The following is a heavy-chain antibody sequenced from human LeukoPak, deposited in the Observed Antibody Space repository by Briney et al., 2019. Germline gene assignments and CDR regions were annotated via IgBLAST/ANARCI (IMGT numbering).Heavy chain of an antibody. J-gene: IGHJ6*03. CDR2: IYYSGST. D-gene: IGHD4-11*01. CDR1: GGSISSSSYY. Sequence: SETLSLTCTVSGGSISSSSYYWGWIRQPPGKGLEWIGSIYYSGSTYYNPSLKSRVTISVDTSKNQFSLKLSSVTAAVTAVYYCAREGTVTTETYYMDVWGKGTTVTVSS. V-gene: IGHV4-39*07. CDR3: AREGTVTTETYYMDV.